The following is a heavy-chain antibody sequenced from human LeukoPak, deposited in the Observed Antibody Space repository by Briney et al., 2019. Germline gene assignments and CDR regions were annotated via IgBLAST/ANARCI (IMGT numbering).Heavy chain of an antibody. CDR3: ARVTTFDAFDI. J-gene: IGHJ3*02. D-gene: IGHD1-1*01. CDR1: GGTFSSYA. V-gene: IGHV1-69*05. Sequence: SVKVSCKXSGGTFSSYAISWVRQAPGQGLERMGGIIPIFGTANYAQKFQGRVTITTDESTSTAYMELSSLRSEDTAVYYCARVTTFDAFDIWGQGTMVTVSS. CDR2: IIPIFGTA.